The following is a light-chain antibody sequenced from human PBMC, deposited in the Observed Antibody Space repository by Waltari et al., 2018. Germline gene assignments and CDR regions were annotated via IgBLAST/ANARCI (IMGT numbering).Light chain of an antibody. CDR1: STEVAGYDP. J-gene: IGLJ3*02. Sequence: QSALTQPPSASGSPGQSLTISCTGISTEVAGYDPVFWYQHHPGKAPKLLIYEVTKRPSGVPDRFSGSKSDNTASLAVSGLQAEDEADYYCSSYAGGSSLMFGGGTKLTVL. V-gene: IGLV2-8*01. CDR2: EVT. CDR3: SSYAGGSSLM.